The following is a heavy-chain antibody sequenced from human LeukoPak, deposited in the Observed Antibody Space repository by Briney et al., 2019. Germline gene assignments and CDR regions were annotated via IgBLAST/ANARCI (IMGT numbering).Heavy chain of an antibody. D-gene: IGHD3-22*01. J-gene: IGHJ4*02. CDR3: ARVKYYYDSSGYSQNSDY. CDR1: GGSISSYY. Sequence: PSEALSLTCTVSGGSISSYYWSWIRQPPGKGLEWIGYIYYSGSTNYNPSLKSRVTISVDTSKNQFSLELSSVTAADTAVYYCARVKYYYDSSGYSQNSDYWGQGTLVTVSS. CDR2: IYYSGST. V-gene: IGHV4-59*01.